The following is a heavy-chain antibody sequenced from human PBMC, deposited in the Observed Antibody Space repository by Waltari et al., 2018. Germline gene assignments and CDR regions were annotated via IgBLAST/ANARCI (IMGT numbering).Heavy chain of an antibody. J-gene: IGHJ4*02. CDR1: GFTFSSYW. Sequence: EVQLVESGGGLVQPGGSLRLSCAASGFTFSSYWMSWVRQAPGKGLEWVANIKQDGSEKYYVDSVKGRFTISRDNAKNSLYLQMNSLRAEDTAVYYCARDPVDYDFWSGYYAYWGQGTLVTVSS. CDR3: ARDPVDYDFWSGYYAY. D-gene: IGHD3-3*01. V-gene: IGHV3-7*01. CDR2: IKQDGSEK.